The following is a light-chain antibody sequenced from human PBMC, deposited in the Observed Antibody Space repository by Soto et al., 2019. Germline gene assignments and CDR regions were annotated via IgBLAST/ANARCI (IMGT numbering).Light chain of an antibody. J-gene: IGKJ4*01. CDR3: QHHYRYPHT. CDR2: GAS. CDR1: HSFSSTY. V-gene: IGKV3-20*01. Sequence: EIVLVESPGRLSLSRGERGTLSCRASHSFSSTYLPSYHHKPCHAPSLLFFGASCSATGIPLRFSGSGSETDFTLPIPRLEPEHFATYSCQHHYRYPHTLRGGTNVDTK.